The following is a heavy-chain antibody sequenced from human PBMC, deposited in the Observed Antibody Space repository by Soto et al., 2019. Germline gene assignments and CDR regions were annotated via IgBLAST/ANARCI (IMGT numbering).Heavy chain of an antibody. D-gene: IGHD3-3*01. CDR2: ISSSSSTI. CDR1: GFTFSSYS. CDR3: ARDFRFSHYDFWSGFFYYYFYMDV. J-gene: IGHJ6*03. V-gene: IGHV3-48*01. Sequence: GGSLRLSCAASGFTFSSYSMNWVRQAPGKGLEWVSYISSSSSTIYYADSVKGRFTISRDNAKNSLYLQMNSLRAEDTAVYYCARDFRFSHYDFWSGFFYYYFYMDVWGKGTTVTVSS.